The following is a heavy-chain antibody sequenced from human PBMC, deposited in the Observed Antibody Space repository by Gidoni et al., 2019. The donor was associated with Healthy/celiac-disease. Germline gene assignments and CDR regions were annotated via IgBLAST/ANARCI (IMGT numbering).Heavy chain of an antibody. V-gene: IGHV1-69*01. CDR3: ARADCGGDCLYYCYYYMDV. Sequence: QVQLVQSGAEVKKPGSSVKVSCKASGGTFSSYAISWVRQAPGQGLEWMGGIIPIFGTANYAQKFQGRVTITADESTSTAYMELSSLRSEDTAVYYCARADCGGDCLYYCYYYMDVWGKGTTVTVSS. CDR1: GGTFSSYA. D-gene: IGHD2-21*01. CDR2: IIPIFGTA. J-gene: IGHJ6*03.